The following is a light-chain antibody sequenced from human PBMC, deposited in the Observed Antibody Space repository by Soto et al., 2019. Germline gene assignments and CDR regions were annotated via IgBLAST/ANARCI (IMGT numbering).Light chain of an antibody. J-gene: IGLJ3*02. CDR1: SSNIGSNT. V-gene: IGLV1-44*01. CDR2: SNN. CDR3: AAWDDSLNGWV. Sequence: QSVLTQPPSASGTPGQRVTISWSGSSSNIGSNTVNWYQQLPGTAPKLLIYSNNQRPSGVPDRFSGSKSGTSASLAISGLQCEDEADYYCAAWDDSLNGWVCGGGTKVTVL.